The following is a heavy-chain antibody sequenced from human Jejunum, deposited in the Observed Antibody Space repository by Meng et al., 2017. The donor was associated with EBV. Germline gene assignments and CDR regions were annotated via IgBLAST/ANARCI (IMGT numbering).Heavy chain of an antibody. J-gene: IGHJ4*02. CDR2: ISGSDSST. Sequence: VDLCGDGGGLGQPGGSLSLSFAASGFTFSRYAMTWVRQAPGKGLEWVSSISGSDSSTYYGDSVKGRFTISRDNSKNTLYLQMNSLRAEDAAVYYCVKDDLGSYDYWGQGTLVTVSS. CDR3: VKDDLGSYDY. CDR1: GFTFSRYA. D-gene: IGHD5-18*01. V-gene: IGHV3-23*01.